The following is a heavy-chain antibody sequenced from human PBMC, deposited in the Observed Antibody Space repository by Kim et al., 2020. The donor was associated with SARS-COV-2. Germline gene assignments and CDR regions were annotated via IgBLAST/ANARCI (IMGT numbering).Heavy chain of an antibody. V-gene: IGHV1-69*13. Sequence: SVKVSCKASGGTFSSYAISWVRQAPGQGLEWMGGIIPIFGTANYAQKFQGRVTITADESTSTAYMELSSLRSEDTAVYYCARERDSSSLGFDPWGQGTLVTVSS. CDR3: ARERDSSSLGFDP. D-gene: IGHD6-13*01. J-gene: IGHJ5*02. CDR1: GGTFSSYA. CDR2: IIPIFGTA.